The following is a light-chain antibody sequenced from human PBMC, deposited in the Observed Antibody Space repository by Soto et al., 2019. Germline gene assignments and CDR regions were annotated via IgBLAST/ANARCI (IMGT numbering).Light chain of an antibody. J-gene: IGLJ1*01. CDR2: HVS. CDR3: CSYTGSDTYV. V-gene: IGLV2-11*01. Sequence: QSLLTQTRSVSGSPGQSVTISCTGTSSVVGGYKYVSWYQQYPGKAPKLMIYHVSKRPSGVPDRFSGSKSGNTASLTISWPQGEDEADYYCCSYTGSDTYVFGTGTKVTVL. CDR1: SSVVGGYKY.